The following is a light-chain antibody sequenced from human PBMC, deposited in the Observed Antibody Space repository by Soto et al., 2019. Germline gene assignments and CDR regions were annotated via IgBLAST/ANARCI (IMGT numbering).Light chain of an antibody. CDR1: QTVRNNY. V-gene: IGKV3D-20*02. CDR2: DAS. CDR3: QQSYSTPLT. J-gene: IGKJ1*01. Sequence: EFVLTQSPGTLSLSPGERATLSCRASQTVRNNYLAWYQQKPGQAPRLLIYDASSRATGIPDRFSGGGSGTDFTLTVNSLQPEDFATYYCQQSYSTPLTFGQGTKVDIK.